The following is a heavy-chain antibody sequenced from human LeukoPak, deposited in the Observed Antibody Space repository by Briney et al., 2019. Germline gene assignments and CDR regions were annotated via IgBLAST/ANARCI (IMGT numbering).Heavy chain of an antibody. V-gene: IGHV3-21*01. J-gene: IGHJ6*02. CDR1: GFTFSSYS. Sequence: GGSLRLSCAASGFTFSSYSMNWVRQAPGKGLEWVSSISSSSSYIYYADSVKGRFTISRDNAKNSLYQQMNSLRAEDTAVYYCARGGMYYDFWSGYINPTYYYYGMDVWGQGTTVTVSS. D-gene: IGHD3-3*01. CDR3: ARGGMYYDFWSGYINPTYYYYGMDV. CDR2: ISSSSSYI.